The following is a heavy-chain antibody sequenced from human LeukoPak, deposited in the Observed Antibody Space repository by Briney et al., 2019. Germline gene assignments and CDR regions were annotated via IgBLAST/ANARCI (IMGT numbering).Heavy chain of an antibody. D-gene: IGHD1-26*01. J-gene: IGHJ3*02. CDR1: GYTFTSYY. CDR3: ARDGRVAPGTFDI. V-gene: IGHV1-46*01. Sequence: ASVKVSCKASGYTFTSYYIHWVRQAPGQGLEWMGIINPNGGSTSYAQKFQGRVTMTRDTSTSTVYMEVSSLRSDDTAVYYCARDGRVAPGTFDIWGQGTMVTVSS. CDR2: INPNGGST.